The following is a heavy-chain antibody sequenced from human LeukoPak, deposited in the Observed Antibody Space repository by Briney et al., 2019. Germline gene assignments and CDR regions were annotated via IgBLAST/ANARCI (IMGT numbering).Heavy chain of an antibody. J-gene: IGHJ3*02. D-gene: IGHD3-3*01. Sequence: SVKVSCKASGYTFNGNYMHWVRQAPGQGLEWMGGIIPIFGTANYAQKFQGRVTITADKSTSTAYMELSSLRSEDTAVYYCATNPPIFGVVRTSQNAFDIWGQGTMVTVSS. CDR3: ATNPPIFGVVRTSQNAFDI. V-gene: IGHV1-69*06. CDR1: GYTFNGNY. CDR2: IIPIFGTA.